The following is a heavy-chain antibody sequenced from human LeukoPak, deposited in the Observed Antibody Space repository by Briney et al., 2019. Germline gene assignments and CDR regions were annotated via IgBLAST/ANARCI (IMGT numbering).Heavy chain of an antibody. J-gene: IGHJ4*02. CDR1: GFTFSSYA. CDR2: ISGSGGST. V-gene: IGHV3-23*01. CDR3: AKDQGLGGYNLRSFDY. D-gene: IGHD5-24*01. Sequence: GGSLRLSCAASGFTFSSYAMSWVRQAPGKGLEWVSAISGSGGSTYYADSVKGRFTISRDNSKNTLYLQMNSLRAEDTAVYYCAKDQGLGGYNLRSFDYWGQGTLVTVSS.